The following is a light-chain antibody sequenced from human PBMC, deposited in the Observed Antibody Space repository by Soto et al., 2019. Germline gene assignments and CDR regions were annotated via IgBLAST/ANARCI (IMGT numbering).Light chain of an antibody. J-gene: IGKJ2*01. CDR3: QQYGGSTLYS. CDR2: GST. CDR1: QNVDSTY. Sequence: DIVLTQSPGTLSLSPGERATLSCRASQNVDSTYLAWYQQKPGQAPRRGIYGSTMRAPRVPDRFSGSGSGTDFTLTISRLDPEDFEVYFCQQYGGSTLYSFGPGTNVDIK. V-gene: IGKV3-20*01.